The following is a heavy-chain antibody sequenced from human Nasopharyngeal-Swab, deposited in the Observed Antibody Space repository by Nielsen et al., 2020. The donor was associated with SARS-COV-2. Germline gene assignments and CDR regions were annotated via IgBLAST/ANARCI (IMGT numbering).Heavy chain of an antibody. J-gene: IGHJ4*02. D-gene: IGHD2-15*01. CDR3: TRCGGSCYTGKDY. CDR1: GFLFSDSA. V-gene: IGHV3-73*01. Sequence: LSLPCAASGFLFSDSAIHWVRQASGKGLEWVGRIRSKGNSYATAYAASVKGRFTISRDDSKNTAYLQMNSLITEDTAVYYCTRCGGSCYTGKDYWGQGTLVTVSS. CDR2: IRSKGNSYAT.